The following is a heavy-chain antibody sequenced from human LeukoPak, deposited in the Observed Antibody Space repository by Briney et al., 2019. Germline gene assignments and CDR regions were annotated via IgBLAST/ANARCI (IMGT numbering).Heavy chain of an antibody. CDR1: NVSIKTTAYY. D-gene: IGHD6-13*01. CDR2: INYSGST. Sequence: PSETLSLTCSVSNVSIKTTAYYWGWIRQPPGKGLDWIGSINYSGSTHYNPSLKSRVAISVDTSKNQFSLKLTSVTAADTAVYYCARDAGGRYSSSQHWFDPWGQGTLVTVSS. V-gene: IGHV4-39*07. J-gene: IGHJ5*02. CDR3: ARDAGGRYSSSQHWFDP.